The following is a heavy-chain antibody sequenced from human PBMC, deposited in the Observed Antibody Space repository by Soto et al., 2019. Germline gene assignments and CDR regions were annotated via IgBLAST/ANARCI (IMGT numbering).Heavy chain of an antibody. Sequence: GESLKISCKGSGYNFAGYWIAWVRQMPGKGLELMGIIYPSDSDTRYRPSFQGQVTISADKSISSAYLQWSSLRASDTAMYYCARGGVSTRNFDYWGQGTPVTVS. D-gene: IGHD3-3*01. J-gene: IGHJ4*02. V-gene: IGHV5-51*01. CDR1: GYNFAGYW. CDR3: ARGGVSTRNFDY. CDR2: IYPSDSDT.